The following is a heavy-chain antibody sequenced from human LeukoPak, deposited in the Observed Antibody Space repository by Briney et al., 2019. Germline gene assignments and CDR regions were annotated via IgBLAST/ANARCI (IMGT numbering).Heavy chain of an antibody. V-gene: IGHV3-49*04. Sequence: GGSLRLSCTASEFTFSDYVMSWVRQAPGKGLEWVGFIRSNTYGGATEYDASVKGRFTISRDDSKSIAYLQMNSLKTEDTAVYYCTRGDRQSRTSVYYFDYWGQGTLVTVSS. D-gene: IGHD1-14*01. CDR3: TRGDRQSRTSVYYFDY. CDR1: EFTFSDYV. J-gene: IGHJ4*02. CDR2: IRSNTYGGAT.